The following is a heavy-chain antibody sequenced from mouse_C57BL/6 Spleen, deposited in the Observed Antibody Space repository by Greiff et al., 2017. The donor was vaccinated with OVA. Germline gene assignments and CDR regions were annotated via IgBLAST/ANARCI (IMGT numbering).Heavy chain of an antibody. CDR2: INPNNGGT. CDR3: AYHSNYWAMDY. D-gene: IGHD2-5*01. V-gene: IGHV1-26*01. CDR1: GYTFTDYY. J-gene: IGHJ4*01. Sequence: EVQLQQSGPELVKPGASVKISCKASGYTFTDYYMNWVKQSHGKSLEWIGDINPNNGGTSYNQKFKGKATLTVDKSSSTAYMALRSLTSEDSAVYYCAYHSNYWAMDYWGQGTSVTVSS.